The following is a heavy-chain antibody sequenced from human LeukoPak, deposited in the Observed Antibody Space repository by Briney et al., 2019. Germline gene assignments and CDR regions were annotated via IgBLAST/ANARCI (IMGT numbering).Heavy chain of an antibody. CDR3: ARLAPTYYDFWSGDYIDY. CDR1: GGTFSSYA. D-gene: IGHD3-3*01. J-gene: IGHJ4*02. CDR2: IIPIFGTA. Sequence: ASVKVSCKASGGTFSSYAISWVRQAPGQGLEWMGGIIPIFGTANYAQKFQGRVTITADESTSTAYMELSSLRSEDTAVYYCARLAPTYYDFWSGDYIDYWGQGTLVTVSS. V-gene: IGHV1-69*13.